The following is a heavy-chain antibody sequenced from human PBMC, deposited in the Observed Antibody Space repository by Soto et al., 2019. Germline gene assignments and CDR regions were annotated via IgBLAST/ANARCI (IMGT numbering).Heavy chain of an antibody. D-gene: IGHD2-15*01. Sequence: ASVKVSCKASGFTFTHSGMHWVRQAPGQRLEWMGWINAGNGNTKYSQKFQGRVTITRDTSASTAYMELSSLRSEDTAVYYCARDLGGWPDYWGQGTLVTVSS. CDR2: INAGNGNT. CDR3: ARDLGGWPDY. CDR1: GFTFTHSG. J-gene: IGHJ4*02. V-gene: IGHV1-3*01.